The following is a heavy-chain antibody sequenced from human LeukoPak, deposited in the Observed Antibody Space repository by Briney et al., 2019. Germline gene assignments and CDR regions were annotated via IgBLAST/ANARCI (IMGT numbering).Heavy chain of an antibody. J-gene: IGHJ5*02. CDR1: GSSLTTNELL. D-gene: IGHD5-18*01. V-gene: IGHV2-5*02. CDR3: AHRRTDTSFDA. CDR2: IYGDDDK. Sequence: ESGPTLVKPTQTLTLTCTLSGSSLTTNELLVGWVRQPPGKALEWLAFIYGDDDKRYTPSLRSRPTITTDPSKNQVVLTLSNMDPVDTATYYCAHRRTDTSFDAWGPGILFTVSS.